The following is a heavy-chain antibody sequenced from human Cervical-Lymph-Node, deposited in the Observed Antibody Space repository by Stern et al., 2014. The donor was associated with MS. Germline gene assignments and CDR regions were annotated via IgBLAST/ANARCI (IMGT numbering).Heavy chain of an antibody. CDR3: GATPHFRPPLDP. Sequence: QVQLVQSGAEVKKPGASVKVSCKATGYTFTDYAMPWVRQAPGQRLEWMGCITTGFGHTTYSQKFQGRNTFTMYTSANPTYWELSSLRSEDTAVYYCGATPHFRPPLDPWGQGTLVIVSS. CDR2: ITTGFGHT. V-gene: IGHV1-3*04. D-gene: IGHD4-23*01. J-gene: IGHJ5*02. CDR1: GYTFTDYA.